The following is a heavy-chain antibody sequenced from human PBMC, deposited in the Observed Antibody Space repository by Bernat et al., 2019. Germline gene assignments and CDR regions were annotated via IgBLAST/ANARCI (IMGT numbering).Heavy chain of an antibody. Sequence: QVQLVESGGGVVQPGRSLRLSCAASGFIFSSYGIHWVRQAPGKGLEWVAVIRSDGSSGYNADRVRGRSTISSDNAKNPLYLQMSGVRAEDTAVYYCARGGGYSGYYDYWGQGTLVTVSS. D-gene: IGHD1-26*01. V-gene: IGHV3-33*01. J-gene: IGHJ4*02. CDR1: GFIFSSYG. CDR2: IRSDGSSG. CDR3: ARGGGYSGYYDY.